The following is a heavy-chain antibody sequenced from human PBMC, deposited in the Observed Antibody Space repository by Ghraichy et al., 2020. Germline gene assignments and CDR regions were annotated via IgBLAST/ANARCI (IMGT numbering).Heavy chain of an antibody. V-gene: IGHV3-7*01. Sequence: GGSLRLSCAASGFTFNRYWMSWVRQAPGKGPEWVANIKEDGSEKYYVDSVKGRFTISRDNAKKSLYLQMNSLRAEDTAIYYCTTEDYFRADYWGQGTLVTVSS. D-gene: IGHD2/OR15-2a*01. J-gene: IGHJ4*02. CDR3: TTEDYFRADY. CDR1: GFTFNRYW. CDR2: IKEDGSEK.